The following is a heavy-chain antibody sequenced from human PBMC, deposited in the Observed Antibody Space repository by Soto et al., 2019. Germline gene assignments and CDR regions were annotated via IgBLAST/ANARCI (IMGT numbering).Heavy chain of an antibody. CDR2: MNNIGRT. V-gene: IGHV4-59*01. Sequence: QVQLQESGPGLVKPSETLSLTCTVSGAFSSTYYWGWIRPPPGKGLEWIGYMNNIGRTNYNPSLKSRVTISLDTSKNQFSLKLSSVIAADTAVYYCARSFCRDAVRCNWFDPWGLGTLVTASS. J-gene: IGHJ5*02. CDR1: GAFSSTYY. CDR3: ARSFCRDAVRCNWFDP. D-gene: IGHD2-8*01.